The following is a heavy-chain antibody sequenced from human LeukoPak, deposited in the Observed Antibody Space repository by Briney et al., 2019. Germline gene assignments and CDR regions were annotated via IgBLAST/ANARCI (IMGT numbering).Heavy chain of an antibody. CDR3: ARDGRYCSGGSCYSIGDWEGD. J-gene: IGHJ4*02. V-gene: IGHV1-69*06. D-gene: IGHD2-15*01. Sequence: GASVKVSCKASGGTFSSYAISWVRQAPGQGLEWMGGIIPIFGTANYAQKFQGRVTITADKSTSTAYMELSSLRSEDTAVYYCARDGRYCSGGSCYSIGDWEGDWGQGTLVTVSS. CDR2: IIPIFGTA. CDR1: GGTFSSYA.